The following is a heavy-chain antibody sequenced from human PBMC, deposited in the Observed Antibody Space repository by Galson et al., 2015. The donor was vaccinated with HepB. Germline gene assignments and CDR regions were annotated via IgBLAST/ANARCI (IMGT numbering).Heavy chain of an antibody. CDR1: GFTFSSYA. Sequence: SLRLSCAASGFTFSSYAMSWVRQAPGKGLEWVSGISVSGGNTYYADSVKGRFTVSRDNSKNTLYLQMNSLRAEDTAVYYCAKGAAGRYCSGGGCFFYFDYWGQGTLVTVSS. V-gene: IGHV3-23*01. CDR2: ISVSGGNT. J-gene: IGHJ4*02. CDR3: AKGAAGRYCSGGGCFFYFDY. D-gene: IGHD2-15*01.